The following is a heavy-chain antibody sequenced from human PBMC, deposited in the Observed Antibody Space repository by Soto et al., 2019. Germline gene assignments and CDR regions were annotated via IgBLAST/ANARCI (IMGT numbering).Heavy chain of an antibody. J-gene: IGHJ6*02. D-gene: IGHD3-3*01. CDR3: ARAYKRYESWSGYYRPRGMDV. Sequence: GGSLRLSCAASEFTFRNHGIHWVRQAPGKGLEWGAAIWFDGSQKYYGDSVKGRFTISRDNSKNTLYLEMNSLRAEDTGVYYCARAYKRYESWSGYYRPRGMDVWGQGTTVTVSS. CDR2: IWFDGSQK. CDR1: EFTFRNHG. V-gene: IGHV3-33*01.